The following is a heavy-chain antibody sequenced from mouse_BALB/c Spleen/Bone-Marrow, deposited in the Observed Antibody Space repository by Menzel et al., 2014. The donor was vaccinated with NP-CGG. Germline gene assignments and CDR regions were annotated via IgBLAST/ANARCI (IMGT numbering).Heavy chain of an antibody. D-gene: IGHD2-12*01. CDR3: TRGGRPPFDY. CDR1: GYTFTSYW. J-gene: IGHJ2*01. CDR2: IYPGSGST. Sequence: LQQSGSELVRPGASVKLSCKASGYTFTSYWMHWVKQRPGQGLEWIGDIYPGSGSTNYDEKFKSKATLTVDTSSSTAYMQLSSLTSEGSAVYYCTRGGRPPFDYWGQGTTLTVSS. V-gene: IGHV1S22*01.